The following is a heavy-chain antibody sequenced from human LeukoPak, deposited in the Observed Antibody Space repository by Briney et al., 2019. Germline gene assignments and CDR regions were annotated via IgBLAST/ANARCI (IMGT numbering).Heavy chain of an antibody. CDR2: INHSGST. D-gene: IGHD3-9*01. CDR1: GGSFSGYY. CDR3: ARASALRYFDWFDY. J-gene: IGHJ4*02. Sequence: SETLSLTCAVYGGSFSGYYWSWIRQPPGKGLEWIGEINHSGSTNYNPSLKSRVTISVDTSKNQFSLKLSSVTAADTAVYYCARASALRYFDWFDYWGQGTLVTVSS. V-gene: IGHV4-34*01.